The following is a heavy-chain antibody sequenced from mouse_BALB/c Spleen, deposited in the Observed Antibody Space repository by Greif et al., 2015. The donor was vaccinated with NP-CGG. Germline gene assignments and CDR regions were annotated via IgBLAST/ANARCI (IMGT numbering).Heavy chain of an antibody. Sequence: EVKLVESGGGLVQPGGSLRLSCATSGFTFTDYYMSWVRQPPGKALEWLGFIRNKANGYTAEYSASVKGRFTISRDNSKSILYLQMNTLRAEDSATYYCARDTGTFAYWGQGTLVTVSA. D-gene: IGHD4-1*01. J-gene: IGHJ3*01. V-gene: IGHV7-3*02. CDR3: ARDTGTFAY. CDR1: GFTFTDYY. CDR2: IRNKANGYTA.